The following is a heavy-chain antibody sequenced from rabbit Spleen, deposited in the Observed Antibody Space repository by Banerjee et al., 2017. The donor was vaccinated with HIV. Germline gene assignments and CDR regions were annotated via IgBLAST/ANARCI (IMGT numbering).Heavy chain of an antibody. D-gene: IGHD1-1*01. CDR1: GFSFSSYYY. J-gene: IGHJ4*01. CDR3: ARSINTYLYYFNL. Sequence: QSLEESGGDLVKPGASLTLTCTASGFSFSSYYYMCWVRQAPGKGLEWIACIYAGSSDDFYYANWAKGRFTISKTSSTTVTLQMTSLTAADTATYFCARSINTYLYYFNLWGPGTLVTVS. V-gene: IGHV1S40*01. CDR2: IYAGSSDDF.